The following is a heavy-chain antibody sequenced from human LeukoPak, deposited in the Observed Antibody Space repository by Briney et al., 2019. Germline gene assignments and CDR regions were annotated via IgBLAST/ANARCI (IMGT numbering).Heavy chain of an antibody. V-gene: IGHV4-4*02. J-gene: IGHJ5*02. CDR1: GGSISSSNW. Sequence: PSETLSLTCAVSGGSISSSNWWSWVRQPPGKGLEWIGEIYHSGSTNYNPSLKSRVTISVDKSKNQFSLKLSSVTAADTAVYYCAGEGYDFWRRGNWFDPWGQGTLVTVSS. D-gene: IGHD3-3*01. CDR3: AGEGYDFWRRGNWFDP. CDR2: IYHSGST.